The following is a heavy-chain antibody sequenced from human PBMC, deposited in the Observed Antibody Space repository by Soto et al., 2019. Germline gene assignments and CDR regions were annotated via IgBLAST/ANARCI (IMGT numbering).Heavy chain of an antibody. V-gene: IGHV3-23*01. J-gene: IGHJ6*02. Sequence: GGSLRLSCAASGFTFSSYAMSWVRQAPGKGLEWVSAISGSGGSTYYADSVKGRFTISRDNSKNTLYLQMNSLRAEDTAVYYCEKVVLLWFGESDVWGQGTTVTVSS. CDR3: EKVVLLWFGESDV. D-gene: IGHD3-10*01. CDR1: GFTFSSYA. CDR2: ISGSGGST.